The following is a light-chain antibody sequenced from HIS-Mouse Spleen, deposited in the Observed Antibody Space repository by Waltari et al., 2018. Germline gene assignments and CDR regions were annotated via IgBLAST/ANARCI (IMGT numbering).Light chain of an antibody. CDR1: QSVLYSSNNKNY. V-gene: IGKV4-1*01. Sequence: DIVMTQSPDSLAVSLGERATINCKSSQSVLYSSNNKNYLAWYQQKPGQPPKPLIYWASTRDSGVPDRFSGRGSGTDFTLTISSLQAEDVAVYYCQQYYSTPLTFGGGTKVEIK. J-gene: IGKJ4*01. CDR3: QQYYSTPLT. CDR2: WAS.